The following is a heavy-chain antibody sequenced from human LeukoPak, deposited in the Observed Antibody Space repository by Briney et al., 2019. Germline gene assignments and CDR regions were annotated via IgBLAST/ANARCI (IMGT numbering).Heavy chain of an antibody. CDR1: GFTFSSYA. CDR2: ISGSGGST. CDR3: AKSPGYCRGGSCYSGRRWFDP. V-gene: IGHV3-23*01. D-gene: IGHD2-15*01. J-gene: IGHJ5*02. Sequence: GRSLRLSCAASGFTFSSYAMSWVRQAPGKGLEWVSAISGSGGSTYYADSVKGRFTISRDNSKNTLYLQMNSLRAEDTAVYYCAKSPGYCRGGSCYSGRRWFDPWGQGTLVTLSS.